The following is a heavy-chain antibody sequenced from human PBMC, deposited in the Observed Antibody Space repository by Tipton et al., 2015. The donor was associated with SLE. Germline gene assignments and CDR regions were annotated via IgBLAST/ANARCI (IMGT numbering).Heavy chain of an antibody. J-gene: IGHJ4*02. CDR3: AREHSSSRTPPFDY. D-gene: IGHD6-13*01. CDR1: GFTVSSNY. CDR2: ISYDGSNK. Sequence: RSLRLSCAASGFTVSSNYMSWVRQAPGKGLEWVAVISYDGSNKYYADSVKGRFTISRDNSKNTLYLQMNSLRAEDTAVYYCAREHSSSRTPPFDYWGQGTLVTVSS. V-gene: IGHV3-30-3*01.